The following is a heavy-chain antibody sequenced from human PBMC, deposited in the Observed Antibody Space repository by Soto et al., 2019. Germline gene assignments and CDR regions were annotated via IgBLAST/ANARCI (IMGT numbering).Heavy chain of an antibody. CDR3: ARDGDNYGMDV. CDR1: GFTFSSYG. J-gene: IGHJ6*02. D-gene: IGHD3-9*01. CDR2: IWYDGSDK. V-gene: IGHV3-33*01. Sequence: GGSLRLSCASSGFTFSSYGMHWVRQAPGKGLEWVAVIWYDGSDKYYADSVKGRFTISRDNSKNTLYLQMNSLRAEDTAVYYCARDGDNYGMDVWGQGTTVTVSS.